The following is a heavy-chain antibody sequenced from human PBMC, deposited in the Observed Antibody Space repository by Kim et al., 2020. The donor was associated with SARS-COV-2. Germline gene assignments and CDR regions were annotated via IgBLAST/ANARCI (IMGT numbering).Heavy chain of an antibody. Sequence: SQTLSLTCAISGDSVSSNSAAWNWIRQSPSRGLEWLGRTYYRSKWYNDYAVSVKSRITINPDTSKNQFSLQLNSVTPEDTAVYYCARDKAAAGPYYYYYYGMDVWGQGTTVTVSS. CDR3: ARDKAAAGPYYYYYYGMDV. V-gene: IGHV6-1*01. D-gene: IGHD6-13*01. J-gene: IGHJ6*02. CDR2: TYYRSKWYN. CDR1: GDSVSSNSAA.